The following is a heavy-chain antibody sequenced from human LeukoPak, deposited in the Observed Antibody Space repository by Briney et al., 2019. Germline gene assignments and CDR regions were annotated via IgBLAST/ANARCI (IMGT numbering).Heavy chain of an antibody. CDR1: GFTFSSYG. CDR2: ISYDGSNK. CDR3: AKDQFSSGFEYFQH. J-gene: IGHJ1*01. Sequence: PGGSLRLSCVASGFTFSSYGMHWVRQAPGKGLEWVAAISYDGSNKYYADSVKGRFTISRDNSKNTLYLQMNSLRPENTAVYYCAKDQFSSGFEYFQHWGQGTLVTVSS. V-gene: IGHV3-30*18. D-gene: IGHD6-19*01.